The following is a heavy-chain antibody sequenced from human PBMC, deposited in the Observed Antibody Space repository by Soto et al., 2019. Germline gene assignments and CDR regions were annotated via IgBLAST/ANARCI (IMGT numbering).Heavy chain of an antibody. D-gene: IGHD6-13*01. CDR1: GFTFSSYA. CDR3: AKTRQQLVAFDY. CDR2: ISGSGGST. V-gene: IGHV3-23*01. Sequence: GGSLRLSCAASGFTFSSYAMSWVRQAPGKGLEWVSAISGSGGSTYYADSVKGRFTISRDNSKNMLYLQMNSLRAEDTAVYYCAKTRQQLVAFDYWGQGTLVTVSS. J-gene: IGHJ4*02.